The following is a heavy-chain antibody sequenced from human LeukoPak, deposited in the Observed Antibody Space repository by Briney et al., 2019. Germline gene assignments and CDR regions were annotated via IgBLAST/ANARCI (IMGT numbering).Heavy chain of an antibody. CDR2: IKQDGSEK. CDR1: GFTFSSYW. Sequence: PGGSLRLSCAASGFTFSSYWMSWVRQAPGKGLEWVANIKQDGSEKYYVDSVKGRFTISRDNAKNSLYLQMNSLRAEDTAVYYCARNSRYFDWPPYYYMDVWGKGTTVTVSS. V-gene: IGHV3-7*01. CDR3: ARNSRYFDWPPYYYMDV. J-gene: IGHJ6*03. D-gene: IGHD3-9*01.